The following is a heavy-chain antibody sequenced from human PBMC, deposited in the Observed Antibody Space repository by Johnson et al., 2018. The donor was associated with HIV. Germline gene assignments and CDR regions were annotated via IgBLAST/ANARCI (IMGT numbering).Heavy chain of an antibody. CDR3: ARALSRFGGSDAFDV. CDR2: IYSGGST. Sequence: VQLVESGGGLVQPGRSLRLSCVASGVKLDDYAMHWVRQPPGKGLEWVSEIYSGGSTYYADSVKGRFIISRDSSKNTLYLQMNSLRVEDTAVYYCARALSRFGGSDAFDVWGQGTIVTVSS. CDR1: GVKLDDYA. D-gene: IGHD3-10*01. V-gene: IGHV3-66*01. J-gene: IGHJ3*01.